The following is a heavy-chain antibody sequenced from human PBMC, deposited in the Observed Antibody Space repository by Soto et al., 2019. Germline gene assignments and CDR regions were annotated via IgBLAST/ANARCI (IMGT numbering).Heavy chain of an antibody. Sequence: PGGSLRLSCAASGITFSYYSMNWVRQAPGKGLEWVSYISGSSSSMYYADSVRGRFTISRDNAKNSLFLQMDSLRDEDTAVYYCAGFGDYDFWSGRPHSGSEYGMDVWGQGTTVTVSS. J-gene: IGHJ6*02. CDR1: GITFSYYS. CDR3: AGFGDYDFWSGRPHSGSEYGMDV. CDR2: ISGSSSSM. D-gene: IGHD3-3*01. V-gene: IGHV3-48*02.